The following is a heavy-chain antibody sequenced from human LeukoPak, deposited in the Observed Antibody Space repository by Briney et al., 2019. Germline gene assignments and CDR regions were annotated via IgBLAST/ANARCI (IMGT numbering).Heavy chain of an antibody. CDR2: INPNSGGT. CDR1: GYTFTGYY. Sequence: GASVKVSCKVSGYTFTGYYMHWVRQAPGQGLEWMGWINPNSGGTNYAQKFQGRVTMTRDTSISTAYMELSRLRSDDTAVYYCARDTELAVSGTFALHPKFDYWGQGTLVTVSS. D-gene: IGHD6-19*01. J-gene: IGHJ4*02. V-gene: IGHV1-2*02. CDR3: ARDTELAVSGTFALHPKFDY.